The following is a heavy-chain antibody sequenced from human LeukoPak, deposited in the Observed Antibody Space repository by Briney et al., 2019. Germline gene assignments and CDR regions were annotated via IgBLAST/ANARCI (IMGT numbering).Heavy chain of an antibody. CDR2: ISGSGGST. D-gene: IGHD2-2*03. CDR1: GFTFSSYA. V-gene: IGHV3-23*01. Sequence: PGGSLRLSCAASGFTFSSYAMSWVRQAPGKGLEWVSVISGSGGSTYYADSVKGRFTISRDNSKNTLYLQMNSLRAEDTAVYYCVKDGYCSSTSCYGPQYEWGQGTLVTVSS. J-gene: IGHJ4*02. CDR3: VKDGYCSSTSCYGPQYE.